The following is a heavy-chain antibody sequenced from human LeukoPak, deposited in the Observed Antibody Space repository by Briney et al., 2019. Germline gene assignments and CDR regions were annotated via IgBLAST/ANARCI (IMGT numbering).Heavy chain of an antibody. D-gene: IGHD5-24*01. J-gene: IGHJ4*02. CDR1: GYTFTGYY. V-gene: IGHV1-2*02. CDR3: ARDRGRRDGYNYGY. CDR2: INPNSGGT. Sequence: GASVKVSCKASGYTFTGYYMHWVRQAPGQGLEWMGWINPNSGGTNYAQKFQGRVTMTRDTSISTAYMELSRLRSDDTAVYYCARDRGRRDGYNYGYWGQGTLVTVSS.